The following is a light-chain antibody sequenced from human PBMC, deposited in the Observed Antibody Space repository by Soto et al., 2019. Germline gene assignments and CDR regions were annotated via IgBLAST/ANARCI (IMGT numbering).Light chain of an antibody. CDR3: QQYNSYST. Sequence: DIQMTQSPSTLSASVRDRVTITCRASQSISSRLAWYQQKPGKAPKLLIYKASSLESGAPSRFIGSGSGTEFPLTISSLQPDDFETYYCQQYNSYSTFGQGTKVEIK. J-gene: IGKJ1*01. CDR1: QSISSR. V-gene: IGKV1-5*03. CDR2: KAS.